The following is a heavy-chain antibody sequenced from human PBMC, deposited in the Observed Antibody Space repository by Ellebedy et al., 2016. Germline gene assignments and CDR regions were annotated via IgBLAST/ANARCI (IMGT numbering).Heavy chain of an antibody. CDR2: INHSGST. D-gene: IGHD3-9*01. V-gene: IGHV4-34*01. J-gene: IGHJ3*02. CDR3: ARGRRYFDWLGAFDI. Sequence: SETLSLTCAVYGGSFSGYYWSWIRQPPGKGLEWIGEINHSGSTNYNPSLKSRVTISVDTSKNQFSLKLSSVTAADTAVYYCARGRRYFDWLGAFDIWGQGTMVTVSS. CDR1: GGSFSGYY.